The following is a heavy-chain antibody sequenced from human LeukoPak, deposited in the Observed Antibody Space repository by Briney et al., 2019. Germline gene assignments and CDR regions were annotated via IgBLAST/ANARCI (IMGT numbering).Heavy chain of an antibody. CDR1: GGSISSSNW. CDR3: ARNYYYDRSGHYHFDL. V-gene: IGHV4-4*02. Sequence: SETLSLTCAVSGGSISSSNWWSWVRQPPGKGLEWIGYIYYSGSTNYNYSLKSRVTISVDTSKNQFSLKLSSVTAADTAVYYCARNYYYDRSGHYHFDLWGRGTLVTVSS. D-gene: IGHD3-22*01. CDR2: IYYSGST. J-gene: IGHJ2*01.